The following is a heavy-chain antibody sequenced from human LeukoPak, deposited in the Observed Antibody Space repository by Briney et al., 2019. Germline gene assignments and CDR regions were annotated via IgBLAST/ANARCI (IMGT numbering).Heavy chain of an antibody. J-gene: IGHJ4*02. CDR3: ARGEVAVDY. CDR2: INHSGST. D-gene: IGHD6-19*01. CDR1: GGSFSGYY. V-gene: IGHV4-34*01. Sequence: PSETLSLTCAVYGGSFSGYYWSWIRQPLGKGLEWIGEINHSGSTNYNPSLKSRVTISVDTSKNQFSLKLSSVTAADTAVYYCARGEVAVDYWGQGTLVTVSS.